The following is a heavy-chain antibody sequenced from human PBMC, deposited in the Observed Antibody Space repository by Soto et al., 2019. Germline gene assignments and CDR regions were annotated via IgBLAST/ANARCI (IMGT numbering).Heavy chain of an antibody. D-gene: IGHD2-21*01. CDR1: GFTFSNYD. J-gene: IGHJ4*02. CDR3: ARGRDSGLYYFDY. Sequence: GGSLRLFCAASGFTFSNYDMHWVRQATGKGLEWVSTISTAGNTYSPGSVKGRFTISRENAKNSLYLQMYSLRVDDTAVYYCARGRDSGLYYFDYWGRGTLVTVSS. CDR2: ISTAGNT. V-gene: IGHV3-13*01.